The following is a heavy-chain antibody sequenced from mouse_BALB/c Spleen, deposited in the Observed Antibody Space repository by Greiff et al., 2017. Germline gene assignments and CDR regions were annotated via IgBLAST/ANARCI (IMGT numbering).Heavy chain of an antibody. CDR1: GFNIKDTY. D-gene: IGHD2-4*01. CDR2: IDPANGNT. CDR3: AREVSTMITTRSMDY. Sequence: EVQRVESGAELVKPGASVKLSCTASGFNIKDTYMHWVKQRPEQGLEWIGRIDPANGNTKYDPKFQGKATITADTSSNTAYLQLSSLTSEDTAVYYCAREVSTMITTRSMDYWGQGTSVTVSS. V-gene: IGHV14-3*02. J-gene: IGHJ4*01.